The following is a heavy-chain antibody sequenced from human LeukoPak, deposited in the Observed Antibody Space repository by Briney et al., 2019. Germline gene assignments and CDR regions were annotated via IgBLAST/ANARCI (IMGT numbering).Heavy chain of an antibody. CDR2: INPSSGGT. D-gene: IGHD3-22*01. J-gene: IGHJ3*02. Sequence: GASVKVSCKASGYTFTGYYMHWVRQAPGQGLEWMGRINPSSGGTNYAQKFQGRVTVTRDTSISTAYMELSRLRSDDTAVYYCARIGEVGYYDSSGRGDAFDIWGQGTMVTVSS. CDR1: GYTFTGYY. CDR3: ARIGEVGYYDSSGRGDAFDI. V-gene: IGHV1-2*06.